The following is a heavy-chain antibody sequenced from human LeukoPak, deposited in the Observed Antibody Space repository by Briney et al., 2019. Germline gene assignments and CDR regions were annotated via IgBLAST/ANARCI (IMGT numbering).Heavy chain of an antibody. CDR1: GFTFSDHY. CDR2: ISQTGSNI. V-gene: IGHV3-11*04. Sequence: SGGSLRLSCAASGFTFSDHYMSWIRQAPGKGLEWVSYISQTGSNINYADSVKGRFTLSRDHAKNSLYLQMNSLRAEDTAVYYCARDWRDSSDKFPNDAFDIWGQGTMVTVSS. J-gene: IGHJ3*02. D-gene: IGHD3-22*01. CDR3: ARDWRDSSDKFPNDAFDI.